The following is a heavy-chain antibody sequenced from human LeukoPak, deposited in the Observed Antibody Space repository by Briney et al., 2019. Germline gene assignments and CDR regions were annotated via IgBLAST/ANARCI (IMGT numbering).Heavy chain of an antibody. D-gene: IGHD3-22*01. CDR3: ARGDFTYYYDSSGYGPGGAFDI. CDR1: GYTFTSYG. CDR2: IIPIFGTA. J-gene: IGHJ3*02. V-gene: IGHV1-69*06. Sequence: ASVKVSCKASGYTFTSYGISWVRQAPGQGLEWMGGIIPIFGTANYAQKFQGRVTITADKSTSTAYMELSSLRSEDTAVYYCARGDFTYYYDSSGYGPGGAFDIWGQGTMVTVSS.